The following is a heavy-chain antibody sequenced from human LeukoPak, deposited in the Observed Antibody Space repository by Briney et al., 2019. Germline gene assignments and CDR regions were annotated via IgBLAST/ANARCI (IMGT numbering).Heavy chain of an antibody. V-gene: IGHV5-51*01. J-gene: IGHJ6*02. CDR3: ARQGYNSMEV. CDR1: GYSFTTFW. D-gene: IGHD5-24*01. CDR2: IYAGDSDT. Sequence: GEPLKISCKGSGYSFTTFWIDWVRQMPGKGLEWMGIIYAGDSDTRYSPSFQGQVTISVDKSISTAFLQWNSLKASDTAMYYCARQGYNSMEVWGQGTAVTVSS.